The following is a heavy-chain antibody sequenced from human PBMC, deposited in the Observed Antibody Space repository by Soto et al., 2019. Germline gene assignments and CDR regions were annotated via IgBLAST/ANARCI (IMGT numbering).Heavy chain of an antibody. D-gene: IGHD1-26*01. J-gene: IGHJ6*02. CDR1: GFTFSSYA. Sequence: PGGSLRLSCAASGFTFSSYAMHWVRQAPGKGLEWVAVISYDGSNKYYADSVKGRFTISRDNSKNTLYLQMNSLRAEDTAVYYCARDQWELLGGVYNYYYYGMDVWGQGTTVTVSS. CDR3: ARDQWELLGGVYNYYYYGMDV. V-gene: IGHV3-30-3*01. CDR2: ISYDGSNK.